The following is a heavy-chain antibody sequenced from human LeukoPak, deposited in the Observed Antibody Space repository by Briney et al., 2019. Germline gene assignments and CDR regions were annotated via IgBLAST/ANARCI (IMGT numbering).Heavy chain of an antibody. J-gene: IGHJ4*02. V-gene: IGHV3-33*06. CDR1: GFTFNIFG. CDR3: VKESAADATFHFDY. CDR2: LWANGKTA. D-gene: IGHD6-13*01. Sequence: GGSLRLSCAASGFTFNIFGMHWVHQVPGNGLEWVAVLWANGKTAHYADSVKGRFTISRDSSENTLYLQMNSLRSEDTAVYYCVKESAADATFHFDYWGQGALVTVSS.